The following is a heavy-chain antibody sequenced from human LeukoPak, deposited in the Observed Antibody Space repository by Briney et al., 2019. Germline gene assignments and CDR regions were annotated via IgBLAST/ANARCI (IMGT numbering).Heavy chain of an antibody. D-gene: IGHD3-10*01. CDR2: ISYDGSNK. V-gene: IGHV3-30*03. CDR1: GFTFSSYG. Sequence: PGRSLRLSCAASGFTFSSYGMHWVRQAPGKGLEWVAVISYDGSNKYYADSVKGRFTISRDNSKNTLYLQVNSLRAEDTAVYYCEGFLTNFDYWGQGTLVTVSS. J-gene: IGHJ4*02. CDR3: EGFLTNFDY.